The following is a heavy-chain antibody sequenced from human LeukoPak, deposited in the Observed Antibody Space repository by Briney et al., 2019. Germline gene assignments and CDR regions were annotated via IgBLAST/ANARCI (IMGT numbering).Heavy chain of an antibody. D-gene: IGHD4-17*01. CDR3: TGGTTVTTLDY. Sequence: PGGSLRLSCAASGFTFSDSAMHWVRQASGKGLEWVGRIRSKADNYATELGASVKGRFTISRDDSKNTAYLQMNSLKTEDTAVYYCTGGTTVTTLDYWGQGTLVTVSS. CDR2: IRSKADNYAT. J-gene: IGHJ4*02. CDR1: GFTFSDSA. V-gene: IGHV3-73*01.